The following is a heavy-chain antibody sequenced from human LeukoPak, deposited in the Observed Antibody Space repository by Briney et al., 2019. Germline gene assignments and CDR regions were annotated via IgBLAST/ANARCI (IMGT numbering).Heavy chain of an antibody. V-gene: IGHV1-2*02. D-gene: IGHD3-9*01. CDR2: INSNSGGT. CDR1: GYTFTGYY. CDR3: ARESGYDILTGLDY. J-gene: IGHJ4*02. Sequence: ASVKVSCKASGYTFTGYYMHWVRQAPGQGLEWMGWINSNSGGTNYAQKFQGRVTMTRDTSISTAYMELSRLRSDDTAVYYCARESGYDILTGLDYWGQGTLVTVSS.